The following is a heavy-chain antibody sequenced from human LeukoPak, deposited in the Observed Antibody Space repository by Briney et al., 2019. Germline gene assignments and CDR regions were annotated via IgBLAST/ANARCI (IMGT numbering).Heavy chain of an antibody. Sequence: GGSLRLSCAASGFTVSSNYMSWVRQVPGKGLEWVSLIYSGGSTYYADSVKGRFTISRDNSKNTLYLQMNSLRAEDTAVYYCARRGNYGDFDYWGQGTLVTVSS. CDR1: GFTVSSNY. D-gene: IGHD4-17*01. CDR2: IYSGGST. J-gene: IGHJ4*02. V-gene: IGHV3-53*01. CDR3: ARRGNYGDFDY.